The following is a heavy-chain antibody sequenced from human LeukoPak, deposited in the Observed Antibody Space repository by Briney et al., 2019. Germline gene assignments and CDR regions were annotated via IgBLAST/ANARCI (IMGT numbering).Heavy chain of an antibody. CDR1: GFTFSSYE. J-gene: IGHJ6*02. Sequence: SLTLSCAASGFTFSSYEMNWVRQAPGRGLEWVGFIRSKAYGGTTEYAASVKGRFTISRDDSKSIAYLQMNSLKTEDTAVYYCTRDLLYGDYGGYYYYGMDVWGQGTTVTVSS. D-gene: IGHD4-17*01. CDR3: TRDLLYGDYGGYYYYGMDV. V-gene: IGHV3-49*04. CDR2: IRSKAYGGTT.